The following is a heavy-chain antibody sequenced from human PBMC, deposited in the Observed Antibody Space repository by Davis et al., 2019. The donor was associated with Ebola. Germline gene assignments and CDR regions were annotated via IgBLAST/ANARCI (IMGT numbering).Heavy chain of an antibody. V-gene: IGHV3-23*01. CDR1: GFTFSSYA. CDR2: ISGSGGST. J-gene: IGHJ4*02. D-gene: IGHD6-6*01. Sequence: PGGSLRLSCAASGFTFSSYAMSWVRQAPGKGLEWVSAISGSGGSTYYADSVKCRFTISRDNSKNTLYLQMNSLRAEDTAVYYCAKDPGGYSSSSVVDYWGQGTLVTDSS. CDR3: AKDPGGYSSSSVVDY.